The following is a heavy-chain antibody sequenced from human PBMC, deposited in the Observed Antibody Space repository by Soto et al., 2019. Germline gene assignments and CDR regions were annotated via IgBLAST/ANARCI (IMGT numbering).Heavy chain of an antibody. V-gene: IGHV3-33*01. D-gene: IGHD3-16*02. Sequence: QVQLVESGGGVVQPGRSLRLSCATSGFTFNSSGMHWVRQAPGKGLEWVAVIWYDGTNKYYADSVKDRFTISRDNAKNTLYLQMNSLRVDATAVYYSAGAEPSDASLGAPYYFYYYMDVWCKGTTVIVSS. CDR1: GFTFNSSG. CDR2: IWYDGTNK. J-gene: IGHJ6*03. CDR3: AGAEPSDASLGAPYYFYYYMDV.